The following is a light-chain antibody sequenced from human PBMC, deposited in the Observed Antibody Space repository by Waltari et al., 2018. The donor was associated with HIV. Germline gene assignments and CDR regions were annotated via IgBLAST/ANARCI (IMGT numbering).Light chain of an antibody. CDR3: TSYISGTSPV. J-gene: IGLJ2*01. V-gene: IGLV2-14*01. Sequence: QSALTQPASVSGSPGQSITISCDLNDNKYVSWYQHHPCNAPKVIIYEVTNRPSGLSHRFSGSKSGNTATLTISGLQPEDAADYFCTSYISGTSPVFGRGTRVTVL. CDR2: EVT. CDR1: DLNDNKY.